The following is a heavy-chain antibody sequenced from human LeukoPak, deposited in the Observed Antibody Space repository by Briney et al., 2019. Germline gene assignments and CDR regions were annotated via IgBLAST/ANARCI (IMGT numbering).Heavy chain of an antibody. V-gene: IGHV4-39*07. D-gene: IGHD5-12*01. CDR3: VRVKYGGYDYSGGFDY. CDR1: GGSISSNSYY. Sequence: SETLSLTCTVSGGSISSNSYYWGWIRQPPGKGLEWIGSIYYSGSTYHNPSLKSRVTISVDTSKNQFSLKLSSVTAADTAVYYCVRVKYGGYDYSGGFDYWGQGTLVTVSS. CDR2: IYYSGST. J-gene: IGHJ4*02.